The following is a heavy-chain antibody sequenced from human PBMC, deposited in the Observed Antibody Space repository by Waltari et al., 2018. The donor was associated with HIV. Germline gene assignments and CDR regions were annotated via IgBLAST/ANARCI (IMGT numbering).Heavy chain of an antibody. CDR2: VISSKT. CDR1: GYTFQIYG. J-gene: IGHJ5*02. V-gene: IGHV1-18*01. CDR3: ARFDWVGATQPGWFDP. D-gene: IGHD1-26*01. Sequence: QAQLVQSGAEVKKPGASVKVYCKASGYTFQIYGITWVRQAPGQGLEWVGWVISSKTDYTEKVQGRVTVTTDTSTDTAYMELRSLRSDDTAVYYCARFDWVGATQPGWFDPWAQGTLITVSS.